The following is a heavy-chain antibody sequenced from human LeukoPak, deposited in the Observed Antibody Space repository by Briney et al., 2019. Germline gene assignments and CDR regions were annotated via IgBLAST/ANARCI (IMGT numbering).Heavy chain of an antibody. V-gene: IGHV3-48*03. CDR2: ISSSGSTI. CDR1: GFTFSSYE. Sequence: PGGSLRLSCAASGFTFSSYEMNWVRQAPGKGLEWVSYISSSGSTIYYADSVKGRFTISRDNAKNSLHLQMNSLRAEDTAVYYCARDSMTPYYFDYWGQGTLVTVSS. J-gene: IGHJ4*02. CDR3: ARDSMTPYYFDY.